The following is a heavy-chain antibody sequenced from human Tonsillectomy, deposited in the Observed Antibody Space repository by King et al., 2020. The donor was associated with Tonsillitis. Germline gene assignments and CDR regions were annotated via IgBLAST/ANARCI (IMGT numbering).Heavy chain of an antibody. Sequence: VQLVQSGAEVKKPGASVKVSCKVSGYTLTELSMHWVRQAPGKGLEWMGGFDPEDGETSYAQKFQGRVTMTEDTSTDTAYMELSSLRSEDTAVYYCATDPPYFVFWGGYYRVWGRGSLVTVSS. CDR3: ATDPPYFVFWGGYYRV. CDR1: GYTLTELS. J-gene: IGHJ4*02. V-gene: IGHV1-24*01. D-gene: IGHD3-3*01. CDR2: FDPEDGET.